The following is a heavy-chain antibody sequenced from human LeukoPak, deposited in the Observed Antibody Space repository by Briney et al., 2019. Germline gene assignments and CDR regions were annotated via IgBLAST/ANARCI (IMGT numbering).Heavy chain of an antibody. J-gene: IGHJ4*02. CDR3: ARARQPRIAAAGVDY. Sequence: EASVKVSCKASGYTFTGYYMHWVRQAPGQGLEWMGWINPNSGGTNYAQKFQGRVTMTRDTSISTAYMELSRLRSDDTAVYYCARARQPRIAAAGVDYWGQGTLVTVSS. V-gene: IGHV1-2*02. CDR1: GYTFTGYY. D-gene: IGHD6-13*01. CDR2: INPNSGGT.